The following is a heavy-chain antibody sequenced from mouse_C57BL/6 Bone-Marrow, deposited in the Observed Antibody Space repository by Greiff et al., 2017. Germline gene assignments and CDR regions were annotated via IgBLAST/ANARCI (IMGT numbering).Heavy chain of an antibody. Sequence: EVQLQQSGPELVKPGASVKISCKASGYTFTDYYMNWVKQSHGQSLEWIGDINPNNGGTSYNQKFKGKATLTVDKSSSTAYMELRSLTSEDSAVYYCAREAIYPYAMDYWGQGTSVTVAS. V-gene: IGHV1-26*01. D-gene: IGHD2-1*01. CDR1: GYTFTDYY. J-gene: IGHJ4*01. CDR3: AREAIYPYAMDY. CDR2: INPNNGGT.